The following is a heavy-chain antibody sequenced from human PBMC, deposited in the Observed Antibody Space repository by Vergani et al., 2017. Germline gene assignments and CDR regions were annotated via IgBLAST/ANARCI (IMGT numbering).Heavy chain of an antibody. CDR1: GYTFTSYA. J-gene: IGHJ6*03. CDR3: ARDRIRWSLSHSGYYYYMDV. CDR2: INAGNGNT. D-gene: IGHD2-15*01. V-gene: IGHV1-3*01. Sequence: QVQLVQSGAEVKKPGASVKVSCKASGYTFTSYAMHWVRQAPGQRLEWMGWINAGNGNTKYSQKFQGRVTITRDTSASTAYMELSSLRSEDTAVYYCARDRIRWSLSHSGYYYYMDVWGKGTTVTVSS.